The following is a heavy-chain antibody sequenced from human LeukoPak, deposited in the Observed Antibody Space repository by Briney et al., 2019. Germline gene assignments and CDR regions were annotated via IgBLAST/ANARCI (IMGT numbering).Heavy chain of an antibody. CDR3: ARGTSELWLLS. V-gene: IGHV1-69*04. Sequence: GASVKVSCKASGGTFSSYAISWVRQAPGQGLEWMGRIIPILGIADYAQKFQGRVTITADKSTSTAYMELSSLRSEDTAVYYCARGTSELWLLSWGQGTLVTVSS. CDR1: GGTFSSYA. D-gene: IGHD5-18*01. J-gene: IGHJ5*02. CDR2: IIPILGIA.